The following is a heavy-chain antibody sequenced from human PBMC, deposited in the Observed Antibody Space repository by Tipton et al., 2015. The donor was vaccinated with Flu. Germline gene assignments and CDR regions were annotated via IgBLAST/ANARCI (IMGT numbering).Heavy chain of an antibody. J-gene: IGHJ3*02. CDR3: ASVTYCSGGSCHDDAFDI. V-gene: IGHV4-59*08. Sequence: TLSLTCTVSGGSISSYYWSWVRQPPGKGLEWIGYIYYSGSTNYNPSLKSRVTISVDTSKNQFSLKLSSVTAADTAVYYCASVTYCSGGSCHDDAFDIWGQGTMVTVSS. D-gene: IGHD2-15*01. CDR2: IYYSGST. CDR1: GGSISSYY.